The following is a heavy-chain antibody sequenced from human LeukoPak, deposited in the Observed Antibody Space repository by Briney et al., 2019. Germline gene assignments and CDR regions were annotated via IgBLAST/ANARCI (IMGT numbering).Heavy chain of an antibody. CDR1: GYTPISYV. Sequence: APVKVSCKASGYTPISYVMHWVLPALGQRRERMGWLNAGNGNTKYSQKLQGRVTITRDTSAITAYMELRSLRSEDTAVYYCAREGGADIAVAGTEYYGMDVWGQGTTVTVSS. J-gene: IGHJ6*02. CDR2: LNAGNGNT. CDR3: AREGGADIAVAGTEYYGMDV. V-gene: IGHV1-3*01. D-gene: IGHD6-19*01.